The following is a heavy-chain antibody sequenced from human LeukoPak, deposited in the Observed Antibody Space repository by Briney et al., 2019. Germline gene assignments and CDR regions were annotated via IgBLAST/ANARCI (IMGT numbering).Heavy chain of an antibody. J-gene: IGHJ3*02. CDR2: MNPNSGNT. CDR3: ARGQNDEEAFDI. Sequence: GASVKVSCKASGHTFTSYDINWVRQATGQGLEWMGWMNPNSGNTGYAQKFQGRVTMTRNTSISTAYMELSSLRSEDTAVYYCARGQNDEEAFDIWGQGTMVTVSS. CDR1: GHTFTSYD. V-gene: IGHV1-8*01.